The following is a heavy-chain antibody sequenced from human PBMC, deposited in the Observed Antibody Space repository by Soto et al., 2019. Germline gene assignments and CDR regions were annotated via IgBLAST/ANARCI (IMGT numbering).Heavy chain of an antibody. D-gene: IGHD3-10*01. CDR1: GFTFSSYS. CDR3: ARSFSGLWFGEGAFDI. Sequence: GGSLRLSCAASGFTFSSYSMNWVRQAPGKGLEWVSSISSSSSNIYYSDSVKGRFTISRDNAKNSLFLQMNSLRAEDTAVYYCARSFSGLWFGEGAFDICGQVPIVTVSS. CDR2: ISSSSSNI. J-gene: IGHJ3*02. V-gene: IGHV3-21*01.